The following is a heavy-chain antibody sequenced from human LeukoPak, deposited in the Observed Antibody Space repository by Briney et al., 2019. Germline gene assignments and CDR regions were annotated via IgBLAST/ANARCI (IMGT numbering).Heavy chain of an antibody. CDR2: ISSSSSTI. D-gene: IGHD3-10*01. CDR1: GFTFSSYS. V-gene: IGHV3-48*01. J-gene: IGHJ4*02. CDR3: SRLSAMLRGPEAFYYFEY. Sequence: GGSLRLSCAASGFTFSSYSMNWVRQAPGKGLEWVSYISSSSSTIYYADSVKGRFTISRDNAKNSLYLQMNNLRAEDTAVYYCSRLSAMLRGPEAFYYFEYWGQGTLVTVSS.